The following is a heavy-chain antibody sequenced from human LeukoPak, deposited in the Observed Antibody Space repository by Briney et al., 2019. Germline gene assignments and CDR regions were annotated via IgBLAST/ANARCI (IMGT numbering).Heavy chain of an antibody. D-gene: IGHD3-10*01. Sequence: GGSLRLSCVASGFTFSNYWMHWVRQAPGKGLVWVSHINSDGSSTTYADSVKGRFTISRDNAKNTLYPQMNNLRPEDTAVYYCAREIFGSGSYPDFWGQGTLVTVSS. CDR2: INSDGSST. J-gene: IGHJ4*02. CDR1: GFTFSNYW. CDR3: AREIFGSGSYPDF. V-gene: IGHV3-74*01.